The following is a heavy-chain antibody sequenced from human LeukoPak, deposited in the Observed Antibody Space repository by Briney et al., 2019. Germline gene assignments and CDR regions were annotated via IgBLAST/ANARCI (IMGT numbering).Heavy chain of an antibody. V-gene: IGHV3-53*05. CDR2: IYSGGRT. D-gene: IGHD3-10*01. Sequence: GGSLRLSCAASGFSVSSNYMTWVRQPPGKGLEWDSVIYSGGRTDYADSVRGRITTSRESTKNTLYLQMNSLRAEDAAEYYCTRDVIRGTNLGYWGQGTLVTVSS. CDR1: GFSVSSNY. J-gene: IGHJ4*02. CDR3: TRDVIRGTNLGY.